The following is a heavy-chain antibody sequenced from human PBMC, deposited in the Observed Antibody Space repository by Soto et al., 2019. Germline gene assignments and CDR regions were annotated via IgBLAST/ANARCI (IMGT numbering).Heavy chain of an antibody. J-gene: IGHJ4*02. CDR3: ARLSAKVALDY. Sequence: SETLSLTCTVSGASIISHHWIWMRQPPGKGLEWIGYIYYSETTNYNPSLKSRVTISVDTSKNQFSLNLSSVTAADTAIYYCARLSAKVALDYWGQGTRVTVSS. CDR2: IYYSETT. CDR1: GASIISHH. V-gene: IGHV4-59*08. D-gene: IGHD5-12*01.